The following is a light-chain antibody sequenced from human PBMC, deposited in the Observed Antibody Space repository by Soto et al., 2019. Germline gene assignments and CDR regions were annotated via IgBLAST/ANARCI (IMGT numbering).Light chain of an antibody. CDR3: QQSYSTPWT. J-gene: IGKJ1*01. CDR1: QSISSY. CDR2: AAS. Sequence: DIQMTQSPSCLSASVGDRVTITCRASQSISSYLNWYRQKPGKAPKLLIYAASSLQSGVPSRFSGSGSGKDFTLTISRLQHEDFPTHYCQQSYSTPWTFGQGTKVEIK. V-gene: IGKV1-39*01.